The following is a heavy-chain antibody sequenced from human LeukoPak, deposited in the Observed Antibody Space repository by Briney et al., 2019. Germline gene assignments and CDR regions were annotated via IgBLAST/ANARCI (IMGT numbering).Heavy chain of an antibody. D-gene: IGHD6-6*01. V-gene: IGHV1-69*13. J-gene: IGHJ5*02. Sequence: GASVKVSCKASGGTFSSYAISWVRQAPGQGLEWMGGIIPIFGTANYAQKFQGRVTITADESTSAAYMELSSLRSEDTAVYYCARDRPGYNWFDPWGQGTLVTVSS. CDR1: GGTFSSYA. CDR3: ARDRPGYNWFDP. CDR2: IIPIFGTA.